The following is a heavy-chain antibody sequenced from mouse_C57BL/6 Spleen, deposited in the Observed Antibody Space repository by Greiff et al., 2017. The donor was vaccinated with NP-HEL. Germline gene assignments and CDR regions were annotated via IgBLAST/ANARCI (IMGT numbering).Heavy chain of an antibody. D-gene: IGHD1-1*02. Sequence: VKLMESGAELVKPGASVKISCKASGYAFSSYWMNWVKQRPGKGLEWIGQIYPGDGDTNYNGKFKGKATLTADKSSSTAYMQLSSLTSEDSAVYFCARGGGSWVLSYWGQGTTLTVSS. CDR1: GYAFSSYW. V-gene: IGHV1-80*01. CDR3: ARGGGSWVLSY. CDR2: IYPGDGDT. J-gene: IGHJ2*01.